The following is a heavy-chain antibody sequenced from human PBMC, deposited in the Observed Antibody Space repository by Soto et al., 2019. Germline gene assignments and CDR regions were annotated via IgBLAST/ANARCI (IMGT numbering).Heavy chain of an antibody. CDR2: IIPIFGTP. J-gene: IGHJ6*02. V-gene: IGHV1-69*12. CDR1: GGSFSNYG. D-gene: IGHD3-22*01. Sequence: HVQVVQSGAEVKKLGSSVKVSCKASGGSFSNYGFSWVRQAPGQGLEWMGGIIPIFGTPHYAQKFRDRVTISANXSTSTVYMEVSSLTSEDTAVYYCARGDATKIVVTTYYGLDVWGQGTTVTVSS. CDR3: ARGDATKIVVTTYYGLDV.